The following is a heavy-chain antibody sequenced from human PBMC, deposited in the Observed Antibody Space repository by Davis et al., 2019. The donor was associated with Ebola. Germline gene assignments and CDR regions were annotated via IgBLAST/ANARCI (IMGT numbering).Heavy chain of an antibody. CDR3: ATAQITFGGVIAGLDY. Sequence: AGSLRLSCAASGFTSKNYGMSWFRHAPVKGLELVSHIRASGGTTYYPDSLKCRFSISRDNSKTTLYLQMNSLRAEDTAVYYCATAQITFGGVIAGLDYWGQGTLVTVSS. V-gene: IGHV3-23*01. J-gene: IGHJ4*02. D-gene: IGHD3-16*02. CDR2: IRASGGTT. CDR1: GFTSKNYG.